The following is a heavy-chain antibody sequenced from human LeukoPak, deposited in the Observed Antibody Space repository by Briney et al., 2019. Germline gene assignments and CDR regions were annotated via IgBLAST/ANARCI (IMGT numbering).Heavy chain of an antibody. D-gene: IGHD3-22*01. CDR1: GVTFADYY. V-gene: IGHV3-74*03. CDR2: ISGDGRYT. CDR3: ASEGSSGLGFFDV. J-gene: IGHJ2*01. Sequence: GGSLRLSCAASGVTFADYYVHWVRQAPGGGLVWVARISGDGRYTKTADSLEGRVTISRDNAINTLYLQMVSLRADDTAVYFCASEGSSGLGFFDVWGRGTLVIVSS.